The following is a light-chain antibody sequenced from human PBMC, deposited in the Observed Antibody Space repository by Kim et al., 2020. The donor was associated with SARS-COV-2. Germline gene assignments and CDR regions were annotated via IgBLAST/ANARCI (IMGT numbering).Light chain of an antibody. CDR3: QQSYSTPQLT. V-gene: IGKV1-39*01. Sequence: SVGDRVTITCRASQSISNYLNWYQQKPGKAPELLIYAASSLQSGVPSMFSGSGSGTDFTLTISSLQPEDFATYYCQQSYSTPQLTFGGGTKVDIK. CDR2: AAS. J-gene: IGKJ4*01. CDR1: QSISNY.